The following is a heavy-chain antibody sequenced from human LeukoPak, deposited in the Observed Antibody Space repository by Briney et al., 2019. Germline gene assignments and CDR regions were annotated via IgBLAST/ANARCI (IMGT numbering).Heavy chain of an antibody. CDR2: ISYDGSNK. CDR3: AKALYSSSSDDAFDI. CDR1: GFTFSSYA. V-gene: IGHV3-30-3*01. Sequence: GGSLRLSCAASGFTFSSYAMHWVRQAPGKGLEWVAVISYDGSNKYYADSVKGRFTISRDNSKNTLSLQMNSLRPEDTAVYYCAKALYSSSSDDAFDIWGQGTMVTVSS. D-gene: IGHD6-6*01. J-gene: IGHJ3*02.